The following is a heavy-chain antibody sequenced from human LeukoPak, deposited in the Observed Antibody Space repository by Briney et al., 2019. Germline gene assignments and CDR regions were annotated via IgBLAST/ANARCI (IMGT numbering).Heavy chain of an antibody. Sequence: SETLSLTCTVSGGSINSYYWSWIRQPPGKGLEWVGYIFYSGTTSYNPSLKSRVTISLDTSKNQFSLKLTSVTAADTALYYCARSGAAGGMYWGQGTLVTVSS. D-gene: IGHD6-13*01. CDR3: ARSGAAGGMY. CDR2: IFYSGTT. J-gene: IGHJ4*02. CDR1: GGSINSYY. V-gene: IGHV4-59*01.